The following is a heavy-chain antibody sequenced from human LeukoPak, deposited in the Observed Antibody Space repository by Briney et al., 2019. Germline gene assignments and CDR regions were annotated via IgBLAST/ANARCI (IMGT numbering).Heavy chain of an antibody. D-gene: IGHD6-13*01. CDR3: AKSAQYSSAWFTGSFDY. CDR1: GYTFSGYY. V-gene: IGHV1-2*02. J-gene: IGHJ4*02. Sequence: GASVKVSCKASGYTFSGYYLHWVRQAPGQGLQWVGWINPNSGDTHYAQMFQGRVTMTRDTSINTAYMELRRVRSDDTAVYYCAKSAQYSSAWFTGSFDYWGQATLATVSS. CDR2: INPNSGDT.